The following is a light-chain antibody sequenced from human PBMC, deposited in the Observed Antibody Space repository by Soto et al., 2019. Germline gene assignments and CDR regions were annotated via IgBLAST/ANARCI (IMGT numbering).Light chain of an antibody. Sequence: QSVLTQPASVSGSPVQSVTISCAGTSSDVGGYNFVSWYQQHPGKAPQLMIYDVSSRPSGVPNRFSGSKSGNTASLTISGLQAEDEADYYCSSYTSSYTYVFGTGTKVTVL. CDR1: SSDVGGYNF. V-gene: IGLV2-14*03. CDR3: SSYTSSYTYV. J-gene: IGLJ1*01. CDR2: DVS.